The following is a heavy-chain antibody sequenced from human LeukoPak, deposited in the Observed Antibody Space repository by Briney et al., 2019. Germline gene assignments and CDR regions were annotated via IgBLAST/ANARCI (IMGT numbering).Heavy chain of an antibody. V-gene: IGHV3-23*01. CDR1: GFTFTTYA. J-gene: IGHJ5*01. CDR3: VKVGTTGTNNWFDS. Sequence: GGSLTLSCAASGFTFTTYAMNWVRQAPGKGLEWVSFVSDSGDITYYTDSVKGRFTISRDNSINTLWLQMSSLRAEDTAVYYCVKVGTTGTNNWFDSWGQGTLVTVSS. D-gene: IGHD1-1*01. CDR2: VSDSGDIT.